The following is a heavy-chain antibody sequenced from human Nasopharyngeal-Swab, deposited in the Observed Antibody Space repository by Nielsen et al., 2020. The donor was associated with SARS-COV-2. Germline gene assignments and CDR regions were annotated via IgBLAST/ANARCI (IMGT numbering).Heavy chain of an antibody. Sequence: WIRQPPGKGLEWIGSIYYSGSTYYNPSLKSRVTISVDTSKNQFSLKVTSVAAADTAVYYCAGVARSSWYVLDNWFDPWDHGTLVTVSS. J-gene: IGHJ5*02. CDR3: AGVARSSWYVLDNWFDP. V-gene: IGHV4-39*01. D-gene: IGHD6-13*01. CDR2: IYYSGST.